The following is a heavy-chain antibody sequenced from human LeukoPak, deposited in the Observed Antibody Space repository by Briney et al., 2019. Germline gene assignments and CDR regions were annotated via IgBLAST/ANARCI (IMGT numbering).Heavy chain of an antibody. D-gene: IGHD3-22*01. J-gene: IGHJ3*02. V-gene: IGHV3-9*03. CDR1: GFTFDNYA. CDR2: ISWNSGSI. CDR3: AKLPYYYDSSGYFDAFDI. Sequence: GGSLRLSCAASGFTFDNYAMHWVRQAPGKGLEWVSGISWNSGSIGYADSVKGRFTISRDNAKNSLYLQMNSLRAEDMALYYCAKLPYYYDSSGYFDAFDIWGQGTMVTVSS.